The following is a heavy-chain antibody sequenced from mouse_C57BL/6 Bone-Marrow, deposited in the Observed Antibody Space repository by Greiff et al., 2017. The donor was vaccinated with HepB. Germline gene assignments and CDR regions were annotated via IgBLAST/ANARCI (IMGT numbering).Heavy chain of an antibody. Sequence: VQLVESGAELARPGASVKLSCKASGYTFTSYGISWVKQRTGQGLEWIGEIYPRSGNTYYNEKFKGKATLTADKSSSTAYMELRSLTSEDSAVYFCVITTVVANFDYWGQGTTLTVSS. J-gene: IGHJ2*01. CDR2: IYPRSGNT. D-gene: IGHD1-1*01. CDR1: GYTFTSYG. V-gene: IGHV1-81*01. CDR3: VITTVVANFDY.